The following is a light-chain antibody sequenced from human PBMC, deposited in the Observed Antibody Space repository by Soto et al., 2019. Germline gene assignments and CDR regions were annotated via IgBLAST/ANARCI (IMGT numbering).Light chain of an antibody. Sequence: DIQMTQSPSTLSASVGDRVTITCRASQSISGWLAWYQQKPGKAPRLLIYDASTLESGVPSRFRGSGSGTEFSLTISSLQPDDFATYYCQQYNDHWTFGQGTKVDIK. CDR2: DAS. V-gene: IGKV1-5*01. CDR1: QSISGW. J-gene: IGKJ1*01. CDR3: QQYNDHWT.